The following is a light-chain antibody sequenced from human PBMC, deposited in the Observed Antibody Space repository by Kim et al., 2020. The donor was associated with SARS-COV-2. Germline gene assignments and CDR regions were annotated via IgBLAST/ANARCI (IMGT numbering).Light chain of an antibody. CDR3: SSYTSSSPLV. V-gene: IGLV2-14*03. J-gene: IGLJ2*01. CDR2: DVS. CDR1: SRDVGGYNY. Sequence: GRSLTISCTETSRDVGGYNYVSWYQHHPRKAPQLMIYDVSNRPSGVSNRFSGSKSGNTASLTISGPQAEDEADYYCSSYTSSSPLVFGGGTQLTVL.